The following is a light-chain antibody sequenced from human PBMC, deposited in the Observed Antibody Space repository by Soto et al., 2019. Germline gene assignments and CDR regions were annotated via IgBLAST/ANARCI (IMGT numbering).Light chain of an antibody. V-gene: IGKV3-20*01. Sequence: EIVLTQSPGTLSLSPGERATLSCRASQSVSSNYLTWYQQKPGQAPRLLIYGASNRATGIPDRFSGSGSGTDFTHTISRLEPEDFAVYYCQQYDSSLWTFGQGTKVEIK. J-gene: IGKJ1*01. CDR1: QSVSSNY. CDR2: GAS. CDR3: QQYDSSLWT.